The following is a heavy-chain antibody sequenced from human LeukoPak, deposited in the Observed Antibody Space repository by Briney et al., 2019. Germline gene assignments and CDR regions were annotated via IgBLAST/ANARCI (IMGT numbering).Heavy chain of an antibody. CDR3: ARGNLVPAALTFDY. CDR2: IYYSGST. Sequence: SETLSLTCTVSGGSISSYYWSWIRQPPGKGLEWIGYIYYSGSTNYNPSLKSRVTISVDTSKNQFSLKLSSVTAADTAVYYCARGNLVPAALTFDYWGQGTLVTVSS. CDR1: GGSISSYY. D-gene: IGHD2-2*01. V-gene: IGHV4-59*01. J-gene: IGHJ4*02.